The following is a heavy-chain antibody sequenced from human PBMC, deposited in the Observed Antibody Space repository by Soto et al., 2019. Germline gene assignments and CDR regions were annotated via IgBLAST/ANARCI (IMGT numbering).Heavy chain of an antibody. CDR3: ARLPGPLVAGLYHYPAVGRVPVSDADV. J-gene: IGHJ6*02. D-gene: IGHD6-19*01. CDR1: GFTFSSYP. Sequence: QMQLVESGGGVVQPGRSLRLSCAASGFTFSSYPMHWVRQAPGKRLEWVAVISFDGSKKYYADSVKGRFFISKANSKKLWPLQMHRRRGAEWAVYYCARLPGPLVAGLYHYPAVGRVPVSDADVWGQETAVTVSS. CDR2: ISFDGSKK. V-gene: IGHV3-30-3*01.